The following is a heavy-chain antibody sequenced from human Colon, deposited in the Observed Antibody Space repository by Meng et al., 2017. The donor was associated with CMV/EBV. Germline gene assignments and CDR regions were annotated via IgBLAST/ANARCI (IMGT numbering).Heavy chain of an antibody. CDR2: ISAYNGNR. V-gene: IGHV1-18*01. D-gene: IGHD3-16*01. Sequence: KASGYTLSSYGISWVRQAPGQGLEWMGWISAYNGNRNFAQKFQGRVTMTTDTSTSTAYMELRSLRSDDTAVYYCARRGQEGGYFDYWGQGTLVTVSS. CDR3: ARRGQEGGYFDY. J-gene: IGHJ4*02. CDR1: GYTLSSYG.